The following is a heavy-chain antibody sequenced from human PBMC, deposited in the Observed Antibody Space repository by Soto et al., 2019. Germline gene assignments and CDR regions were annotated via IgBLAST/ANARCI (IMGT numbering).Heavy chain of an antibody. J-gene: IGHJ2*01. CDR3: ARGDCGGDCYYYWYFDL. D-gene: IGHD2-21*02. CDR1: GGTFSSYA. V-gene: IGHV1-69*12. Sequence: QVQLVQSGAEVKKPGSSVKVSCKASGGTFSSYAISWVRQAPGQGLEWMGGIIPIFGTANYAQKFQGRVTITADESTSTACMERSSLRSEDTAVYYCARGDCGGDCYYYWYFDLWGRGTLVTVSS. CDR2: IIPIFGTA.